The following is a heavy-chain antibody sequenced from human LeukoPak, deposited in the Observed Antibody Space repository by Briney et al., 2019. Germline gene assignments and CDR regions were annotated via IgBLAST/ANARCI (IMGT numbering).Heavy chain of an antibody. D-gene: IGHD4-11*01. J-gene: IGHJ6*03. V-gene: IGHV1-18*01. CDR2: ISAYNGNT. Sequence: ASVKVSCKASGYTFTSYGISWVRQAPGQGLEWMGWISAYNGNTNYAQKLQGRVTMTTDTSTSTAYMELRSLRSDDTAVYYCARVYSNYAHYYYYMDVWGKGTTVTVSS. CDR1: GYTFTSYG. CDR3: ARVYSNYAHYYYYMDV.